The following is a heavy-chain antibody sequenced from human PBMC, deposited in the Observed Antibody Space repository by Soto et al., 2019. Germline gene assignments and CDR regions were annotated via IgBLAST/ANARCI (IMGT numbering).Heavy chain of an antibody. CDR1: GYTLTELS. D-gene: IGHD5-18*01. CDR3: ATAQTVPVDTAMVPTPFDY. Sequence: ASVKVSCKVSGYTLTELSMHWVRQAPGKGLEWMGGFDPEDGETIYAQKFQGRVTMTEDTSTDTAYMELSSLRSEDTAVYYCATAQTVPVDTAMVPTPFDYWGQGTLVTVSS. CDR2: FDPEDGET. V-gene: IGHV1-24*01. J-gene: IGHJ4*02.